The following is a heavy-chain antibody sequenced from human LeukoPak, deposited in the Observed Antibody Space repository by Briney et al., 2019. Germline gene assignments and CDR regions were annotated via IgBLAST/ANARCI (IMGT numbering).Heavy chain of an antibody. J-gene: IGHJ4*02. D-gene: IGHD2-2*01. CDR2: ISGSSTHT. Sequence: GGSLRLSCAASGFTFSDHYMSWIRQAPGKGLEWVSYISGSSTHTNYADSVKGRFTISRDNAKKSLYLQMNSLRAEDTAVYYCATPGLLGYCSSAICAPPGYWGQGTLVTVSS. CDR3: ATPGLLGYCSSAICAPPGY. CDR1: GFTFSDHY. V-gene: IGHV3-11*03.